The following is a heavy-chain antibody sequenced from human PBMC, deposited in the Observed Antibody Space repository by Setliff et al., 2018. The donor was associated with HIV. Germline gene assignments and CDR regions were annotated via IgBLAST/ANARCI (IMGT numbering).Heavy chain of an antibody. CDR2: IDWDDDK. J-gene: IGHJ4*02. D-gene: IGHD2-15*01. CDR3: ARMAGSYTSSWYFDS. V-gene: IGHV2-70*04. Sequence: TLSLTCAVSGDSINRGYSWGWIRQPPGKALEWLARIDWDDDKFYSPSLKTRLLISKDTSKNQVVLKMTNMDPVDTATYYCARMAGSYTSSWYFDSWGQGTPVTVSS. CDR1: GDSINRGYSW.